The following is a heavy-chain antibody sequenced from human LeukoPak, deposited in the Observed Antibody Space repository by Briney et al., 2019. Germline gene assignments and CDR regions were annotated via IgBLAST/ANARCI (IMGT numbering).Heavy chain of an antibody. CDR3: ACLWWESPEDDASDI. CDR1: GYTFTGYY. V-gene: IGHV1-18*04. D-gene: IGHD1-26*01. Sequence: ASVKVSCKASGYTFTGYYMHWVRQAPGQGLEWMGWISAYNGNTNYAQKLQGRVTMTTDTSTSTAYMELRSLRSDDTAVYYCACLWWESPEDDASDIWGQGTMVTVSS. J-gene: IGHJ3*02. CDR2: ISAYNGNT.